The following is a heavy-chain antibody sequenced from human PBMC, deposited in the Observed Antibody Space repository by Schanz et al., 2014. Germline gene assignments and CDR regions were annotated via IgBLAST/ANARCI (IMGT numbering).Heavy chain of an antibody. CDR3: VSQTGSPNY. J-gene: IGHJ4*02. CDR1: GFSVGNKY. CDR2: ISSSSSTR. V-gene: IGHV3-48*04. Sequence: EVQLVESGGGLVQPGGSLRLSCAASGFSVGNKYMNWVRQAPGKGLEWVSYISSSSSTRYYADSVKGRFTISRDNAKRSLFLQMNSLRVEDTAVYFCVSQTGSPNYWGQGTLVTVSS. D-gene: IGHD6-13*01.